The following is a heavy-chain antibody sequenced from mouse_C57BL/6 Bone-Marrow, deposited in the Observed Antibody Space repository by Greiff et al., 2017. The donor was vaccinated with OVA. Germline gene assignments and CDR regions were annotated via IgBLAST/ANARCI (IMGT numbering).Heavy chain of an antibody. J-gene: IGHJ3*01. Sequence: QVQLQQPGAELVKPGASVKLSCKASGYTFTSYWMHWVKQRPGQGLEWIGMIHPNSGSTNYNEKFKSKATLTVDKSSSTAYMQLSSLTSEDSAVYDCARGRLRRRKVCAYWGQGTLVTVSA. V-gene: IGHV1-64*01. D-gene: IGHD2-4*01. CDR1: GYTFTSYW. CDR3: ARGRLRRRKVCAY. CDR2: IHPNSGST.